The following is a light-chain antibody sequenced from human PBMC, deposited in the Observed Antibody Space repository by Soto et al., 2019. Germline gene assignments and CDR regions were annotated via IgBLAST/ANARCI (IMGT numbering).Light chain of an antibody. CDR2: GAS. Sequence: EKVITQSPATLSFSPGERATLSFRASQSVSNNLAWYQQKPGQAPRLLIYGASTRATDIPARFSGSGSGTEFTLTISSLQSEDFAVYYCQQYNNWPVTFGQGTRLEIK. CDR1: QSVSNN. J-gene: IGKJ5*01. CDR3: QQYNNWPVT. V-gene: IGKV3-15*01.